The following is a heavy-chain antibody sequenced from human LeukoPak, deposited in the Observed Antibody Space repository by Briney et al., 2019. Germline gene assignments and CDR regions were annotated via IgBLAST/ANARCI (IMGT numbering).Heavy chain of an antibody. V-gene: IGHV3-23*01. J-gene: IGHJ4*02. Sequence: PGGSLRLSCAASRFTFNSYAMSWLRQAPGKGLEWVSAISGSGGSTYYADSVKGRFTISRDNYKNTLYLQMNSLRAEYTAVYYYAKDWQPDWNLPYYFDYWGQGTLVTVSS. D-gene: IGHD1-7*01. CDR2: ISGSGGST. CDR3: AKDWQPDWNLPYYFDY. CDR1: RFTFNSYA.